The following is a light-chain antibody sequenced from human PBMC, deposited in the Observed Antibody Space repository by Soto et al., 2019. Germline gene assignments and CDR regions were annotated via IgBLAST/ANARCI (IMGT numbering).Light chain of an antibody. CDR2: GAS. CDR3: QQYVGSLWT. Sequence: IVLTQSPGTLSLSPGERATLSCRASQSVSSNYLAWYQQKPGQAPRLVIYGASNRATGIPDRFSGSGSGTDFTLTISRLEPEDFAVYYCQQYVGSLWTFGQGTKVDIK. J-gene: IGKJ1*01. CDR1: QSVSSNY. V-gene: IGKV3-20*01.